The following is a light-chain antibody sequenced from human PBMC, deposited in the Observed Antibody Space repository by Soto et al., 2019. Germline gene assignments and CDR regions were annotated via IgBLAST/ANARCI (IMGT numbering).Light chain of an antibody. J-gene: IGLJ3*02. Sequence: QAVLTQSPSASASLGASVKLTCTLSSVHSSYAIAWHQQQPEKGPRYLMKVNNDGSHSKGDGIPDRFSGSSSGAERYLTIASLQSEDEADYYCQTWGTGIRVFGGGTKLTVL. CDR1: SVHSSYA. CDR3: QTWGTGIRV. V-gene: IGLV4-69*01. CDR2: VNNDGSH.